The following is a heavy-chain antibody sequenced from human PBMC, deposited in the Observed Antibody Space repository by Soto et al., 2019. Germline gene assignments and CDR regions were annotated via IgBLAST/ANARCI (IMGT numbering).Heavy chain of an antibody. CDR2: IDPSDSYT. Sequence: PGESLKISCKGSGYSFTSYWISWVRQMPGKGLEWMGRIDPSDSYTNYSPSFQGHVTISADKSISTAYLQWSSLKASDTAMYYCARADIVVVPAAMRPYYYYGMDVWGQGTTVTVSS. D-gene: IGHD2-2*01. CDR3: ARADIVVVPAAMRPYYYYGMDV. CDR1: GYSFTSYW. J-gene: IGHJ6*02. V-gene: IGHV5-10-1*01.